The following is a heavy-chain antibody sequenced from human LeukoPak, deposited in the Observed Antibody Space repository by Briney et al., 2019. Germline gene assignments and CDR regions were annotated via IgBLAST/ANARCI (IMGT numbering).Heavy chain of an antibody. V-gene: IGHV3-64*01. Sequence: GQSLTLSSAASGFTFSSHGMHWVRRAPGKGLEYGSAISTTGSTTYYAHSVKGRFTISRDNSKNTLYLQMGSVRPEDMAVYYCARDAYYNDGSGYPAINWYFDLWGPGTLVIVSS. CDR2: ISTTGSTT. CDR3: ARDAYYNDGSGYPAINWYFDL. J-gene: IGHJ2*01. CDR1: GFTFSSHG. D-gene: IGHD3-22*01.